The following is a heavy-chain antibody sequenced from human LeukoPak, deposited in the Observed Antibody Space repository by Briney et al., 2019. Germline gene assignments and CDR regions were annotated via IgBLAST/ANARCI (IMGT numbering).Heavy chain of an antibody. CDR1: GFTFSGSA. J-gene: IGHJ6*03. V-gene: IGHV3-73*01. CDR2: IRSKANSYAT. D-gene: IGHD3-22*01. CDR3: TRPYYYDSSGYMDV. Sequence: GGSLRLSCAASGFTFSGSAMPWVRQASGKGLEWVGRIRSKANSYATAYAASVKGRFTISRDDSKNTAYLQMNSLKTEDTAVYYCTRPYYYDSSGYMDVWGKGTTVTASS.